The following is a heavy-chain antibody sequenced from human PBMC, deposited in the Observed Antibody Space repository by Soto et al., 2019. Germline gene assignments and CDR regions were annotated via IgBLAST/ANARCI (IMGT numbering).Heavy chain of an antibody. V-gene: IGHV3-30*03. CDR2: ISFDDSNK. CDR1: GFSFGNHG. J-gene: IGHJ4*02. CDR3: VSTGPD. D-gene: IGHD3-10*01. Sequence: QVQPEESGGGIVQPGGSLRLSCVASGFSFGNHGMHWVRQARGKGLEWVALISFDDSNKKYADSVKGRFTISRDNSRNMLFLQMNSLRPDDTAVYYCVSTGPDWGQGTQVIVSS.